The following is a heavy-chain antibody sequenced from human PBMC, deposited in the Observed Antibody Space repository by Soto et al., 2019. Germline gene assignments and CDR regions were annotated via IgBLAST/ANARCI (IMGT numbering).Heavy chain of an antibody. CDR3: ARDEVPAANWLDR. Sequence: QVQLVQSGAEVKKPGASVKVSCKASGYIFINYGITWVRQAPGQGLEWMGWISGYNGNTNHAQKFQARVTMNTDTSTSTAYMELRSLTADDTAVYFCARDEVPAANWLDRWGQGTLVTVSS. CDR1: GYIFINYG. CDR2: ISGYNGNT. V-gene: IGHV1-18*01. D-gene: IGHD2-2*01. J-gene: IGHJ5*02.